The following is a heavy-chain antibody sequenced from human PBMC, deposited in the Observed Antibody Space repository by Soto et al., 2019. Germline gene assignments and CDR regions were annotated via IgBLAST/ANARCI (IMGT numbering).Heavy chain of an antibody. CDR1: GFSLNTGGLG. CDR3: XXXXXXGDXXXXXXSXYYYGMDV. D-gene: IGHD2-21*02. J-gene: IGHJ6*02. CDR2: IYWDGDK. Sequence: QITLKESGPTLVKPTQTLTLTCTFSGFSLNTGGLGVGWIRQPPGKALEWLALIYWDGDKRYSPSLQSRLSITKDTSNXXXXXXXXPXXXVXTXXXXXXXXXXXGDXXXXXXSXYYYGMDVWGQGNTVTVSS. V-gene: IGHV2-5*02.